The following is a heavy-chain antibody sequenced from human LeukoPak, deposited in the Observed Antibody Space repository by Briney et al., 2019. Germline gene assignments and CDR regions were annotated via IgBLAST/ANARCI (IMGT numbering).Heavy chain of an antibody. J-gene: IGHJ4*02. CDR1: GYTFTSYD. CDR3: ARGSWELPNYFDY. Sequence: GASVKVSCKASGYTFTSYDFNWVRQATGQRPEWMGWMSPNSGDTGYAQKFQDRVTMTRNTSISTAYMELSRLRSDDTAVYYCARGSWELPNYFDYWGQGTLVTVSS. CDR2: MSPNSGDT. V-gene: IGHV1-8*01. D-gene: IGHD1-26*01.